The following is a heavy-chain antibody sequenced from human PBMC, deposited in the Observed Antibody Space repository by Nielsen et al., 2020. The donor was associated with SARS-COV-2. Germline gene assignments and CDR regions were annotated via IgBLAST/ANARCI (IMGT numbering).Heavy chain of an antibody. CDR1: GYTFPDYY. D-gene: IGHD3/OR15-3a*01. Sequence: SVQVSCKASGYTFPDYYIHWVRQAPGQGLEWMGRINPYSSGTNYAQKFQGTVTMTRDASISTVYMELTSDDTAVYYCARARATIFGLVMSYGMDVWGQGTTVAVSS. V-gene: IGHV1-2*06. J-gene: IGHJ6*02. CDR2: INPYSSGT. CDR3: ARARATIFGLVMSYGMDV.